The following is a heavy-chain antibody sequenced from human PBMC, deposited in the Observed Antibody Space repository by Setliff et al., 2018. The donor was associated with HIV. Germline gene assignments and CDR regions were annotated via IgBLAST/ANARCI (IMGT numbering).Heavy chain of an antibody. D-gene: IGHD3-10*01. CDR1: GYTFTNYG. CDR3: ASGTTLARGVISFAY. CDR2: VSVYNDNT. V-gene: IGHV1-18*01. J-gene: IGHJ4*02. Sequence: GASVKVSCKASGYTFTNYGIIWVRQAPGQGLEWMGWVSVYNDNTNYAQKFQGRVTMTSDTSTSTAYMELGSLTSDDTAVYFCASGTTLARGVISFAYWGQGTQVTVSS.